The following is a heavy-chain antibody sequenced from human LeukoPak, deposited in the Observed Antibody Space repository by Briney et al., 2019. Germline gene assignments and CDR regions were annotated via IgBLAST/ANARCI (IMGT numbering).Heavy chain of an antibody. CDR2: IKQDGSEK. V-gene: IGHV3-7*01. Sequence: GGSLRLSCAASGFTFSSYSMNWVRQAPGKGLEWVANIKQDGSEKYYVDSVKGRFTISRDNAKNSLYLQMNSLRAEDTAVYYCARGYSYGHYYYYYYMDVWGKGTTVTVSS. J-gene: IGHJ6*03. D-gene: IGHD5-18*01. CDR3: ARGYSYGHYYYYYYMDV. CDR1: GFTFSSYS.